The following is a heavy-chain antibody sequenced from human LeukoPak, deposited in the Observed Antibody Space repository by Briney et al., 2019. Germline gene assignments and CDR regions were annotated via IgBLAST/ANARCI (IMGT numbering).Heavy chain of an antibody. CDR1: GGSISSGGYY. J-gene: IGHJ4*02. CDR2: IYYSGST. Sequence: SQTLSLTCTVSGGSISSGGYYWSWIRQHPGKGLEWIGYIYYSGSTYYNPSLKSRVTISVDTSKNQFSLKLSSVTAADTAVYYCARVPRDGYNLPYYFDYWGQGTLVTVSS. D-gene: IGHD5-24*01. CDR3: ARVPRDGYNLPYYFDY. V-gene: IGHV4-31*03.